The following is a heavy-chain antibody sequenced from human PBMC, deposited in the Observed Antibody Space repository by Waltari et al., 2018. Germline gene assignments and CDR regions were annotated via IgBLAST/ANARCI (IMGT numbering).Heavy chain of an antibody. J-gene: IGHJ5*01. Sequence: QVQLVQSGAEVKTPGASVQVSCKASGYTFTAFYTHGVRQAPGQGLEWMGRINPNSGASNYAVKLQGRISLTRDMSLNTAFMELSRLTSDDTAVYYCARGASINLSSAFDPWGQGTLVTVSS. CDR3: ARGASINLSSAFDP. D-gene: IGHD3-9*01. CDR1: GYTFTAFY. CDR2: INPNSGAS. V-gene: IGHV1-2*06.